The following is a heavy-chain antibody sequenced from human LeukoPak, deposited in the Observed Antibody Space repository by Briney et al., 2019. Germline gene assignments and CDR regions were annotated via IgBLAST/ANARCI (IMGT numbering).Heavy chain of an antibody. CDR3: VKDQGECPGSRCYLRFLEY. CDR2: VRYDQSAT. J-gene: IGHJ4*02. D-gene: IGHD3-3*01. CDR1: GFNFSIYG. V-gene: IGHV3-30*02. Sequence: PGGSLRLSCAASGFNFSIYGMHWVRQAPRKGLEWVTLVRYDQSATVYADSVQGRFAISRDNSKNTVYLQMNSLRVEDTALYFCVKDQGECPGSRCYLRFLEYWGQGTLVIVSS.